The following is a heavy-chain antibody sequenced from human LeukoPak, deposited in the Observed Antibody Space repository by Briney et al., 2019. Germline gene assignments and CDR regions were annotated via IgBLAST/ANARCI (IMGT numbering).Heavy chain of an antibody. V-gene: IGHV1-69*05. CDR3: ARGVVGNYSPRDYFDY. CDR2: IIPIFGTA. Sequence: SVKVSCKASGGTFSSYAISWVRQAPGQGLEWMGGIIPIFGTANYAQKFQGRVTITTDESTSTAYMELSSLRSEDTAVYYCARGVVGNYSPRDYFDYWGQGTLVTVSS. D-gene: IGHD1-7*01. J-gene: IGHJ4*02. CDR1: GGTFSSYA.